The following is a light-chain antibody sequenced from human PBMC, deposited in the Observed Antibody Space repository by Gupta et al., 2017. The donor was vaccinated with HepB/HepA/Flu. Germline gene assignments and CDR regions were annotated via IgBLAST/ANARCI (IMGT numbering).Light chain of an antibody. J-gene: IGKJ4*01. CDR3: QQYNNWPPLT. CDR2: GTS. V-gene: IGKV3-15*01. CDR1: QSVSSN. Sequence: EIVMTQSPATLSVSPGERATLSCRASQSVSSNLAWYQQKPGQAPRLLIYGTSTRATDIPARFSGSGSGKEFTLTISSRQSEDFAGYYCQQYNNWPPLTFGGGTKVEIK.